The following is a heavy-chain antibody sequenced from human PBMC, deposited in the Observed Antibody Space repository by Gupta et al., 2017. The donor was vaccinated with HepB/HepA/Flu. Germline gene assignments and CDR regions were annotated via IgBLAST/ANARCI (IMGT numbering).Heavy chain of an antibody. J-gene: IGHJ6*02. D-gene: IGHD6-19*01. CDR3: ARDKRRGFDQVLGSGWYNTRYYGMDV. Sequence: EVQLVESGGGLVKPGGSLRLSCAASGFTFSSYSMNWVRQAPGKGLEWVSSISSSSSYIYYADSVKDRFTISRDNAKNSLYLQMNSLRAEDTAVYYCARDKRRGFDQVLGSGWYNTRYYGMDVWGQGTTVTVSS. CDR1: GFTFSSYS. CDR2: ISSSSSYI. V-gene: IGHV3-21*01.